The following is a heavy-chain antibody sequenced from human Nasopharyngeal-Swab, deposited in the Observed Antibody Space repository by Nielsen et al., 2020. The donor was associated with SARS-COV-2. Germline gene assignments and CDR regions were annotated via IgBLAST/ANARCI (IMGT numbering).Heavy chain of an antibody. Sequence: WIRQPPGKGLEWVGFIRSKAYGGTTEYAASVKGRFTISRDDSKSIAYLQMNSLKTEDTAVYYCTRDRGARGYSYGPFRYWGQGTLVTVSS. CDR2: IRSKAYGGTT. J-gene: IGHJ4*02. D-gene: IGHD5-18*01. V-gene: IGHV3-49*02. CDR3: TRDRGARGYSYGPFRY.